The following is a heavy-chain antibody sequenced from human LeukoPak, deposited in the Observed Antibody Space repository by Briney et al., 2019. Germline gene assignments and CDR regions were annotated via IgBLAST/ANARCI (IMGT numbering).Heavy chain of an antibody. V-gene: IGHV4-59*01. CDR2: IYYSGST. CDR1: GGSISSYY. Sequence: SETLSLTCTVSGGSISSYYWSWIRQPPGKGLEWIGYIYYSGSTNYNPPLKSRVTISVDTSKNQFSLKLSSVTAADTAVYYCARGSFWRGYYYYYYYMDVWGKGTTVTVSS. CDR3: ARGSFWRGYYYYYYYMDV. J-gene: IGHJ6*03. D-gene: IGHD3-3*01.